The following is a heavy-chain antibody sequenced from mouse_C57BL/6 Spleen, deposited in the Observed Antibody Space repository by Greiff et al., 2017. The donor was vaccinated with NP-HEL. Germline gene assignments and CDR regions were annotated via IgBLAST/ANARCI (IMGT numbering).Heavy chain of an antibody. CDR3: ARKDYYGSTLDY. CDR2: IYPGDGDT. D-gene: IGHD1-1*01. V-gene: IGHV1-80*01. Sequence: VKVVESGAELVKPGASVKISCKASGYAFSSYWMNWVKQRPGKGLEWIGQIYPGDGDTNYNGKFKGKATLTADKSSSTAYMQLSSLTSEDSAVYFCARKDYYGSTLDYWGQGTTLTVSS. J-gene: IGHJ2*01. CDR1: GYAFSSYW.